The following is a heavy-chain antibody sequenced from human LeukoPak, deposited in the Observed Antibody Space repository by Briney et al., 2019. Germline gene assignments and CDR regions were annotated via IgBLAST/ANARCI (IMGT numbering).Heavy chain of an antibody. CDR3: ARRRYTVTTYDYYYYYMDV. J-gene: IGHJ6*03. CDR2: IIPIFGTA. D-gene: IGHD4-17*01. Sequence: SVKVSCKASGYTFTSYYMHWVRQAPGQGLEWMGGIIPIFGTANYAQKFQGRVTITADKSTSTAYMELSSLRSEDTAVYYCARRRYTVTTYDYYYYYMDVWGKGTTVTVSS. CDR1: GYTFTSYY. V-gene: IGHV1-69*06.